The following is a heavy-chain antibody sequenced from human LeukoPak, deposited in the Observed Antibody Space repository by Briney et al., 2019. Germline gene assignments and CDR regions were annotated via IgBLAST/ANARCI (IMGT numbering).Heavy chain of an antibody. D-gene: IGHD2-15*01. V-gene: IGHV3-53*01. CDR2: IYSGGST. Sequence: PGGSLRLSCAASGFTVSRNYMSWVRQAPGKGLEWVSVIYSGGSTYYADSVKGRFTISRDNSKNTLYLQMNSLRAEDTAVYYCAREYCSGGSCWFDYWGQGTLVTVSS. CDR3: AREYCSGGSCWFDY. CDR1: GFTVSRNY. J-gene: IGHJ4*02.